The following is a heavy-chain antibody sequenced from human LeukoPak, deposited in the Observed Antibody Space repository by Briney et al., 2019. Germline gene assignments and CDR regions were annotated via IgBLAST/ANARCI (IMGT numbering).Heavy chain of an antibody. D-gene: IGHD2-15*01. J-gene: IGHJ4*02. CDR2: ISYDGSNK. CDR3: ANTRGYGHYFNY. CDR1: GFTFSSYG. V-gene: IGHV3-30*18. Sequence: PGGSLRLSCAASGFTFSSYGMHWVRQAPGKGLEWVAVISYDGSNKYYADSVKGRFTISRDNSKNTLYLQVNSLRAEDTAVYYCANTRGYGHYFNYWGQGTLVTVSS.